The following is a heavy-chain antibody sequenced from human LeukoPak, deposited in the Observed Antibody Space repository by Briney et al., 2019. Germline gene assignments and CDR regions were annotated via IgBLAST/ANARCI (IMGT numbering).Heavy chain of an antibody. CDR2: IRYDGSNK. CDR1: GFTFSSYG. CDR3: AKDRVNSRSGGWFDP. J-gene: IGHJ5*02. V-gene: IGHV3-30*02. D-gene: IGHD2/OR15-2a*01. Sequence: SGGSLRLSCAASGFTFSSYGMHWVRQAPGKGLEWVAFIRYDGSNKYYADSVKGRFTISRDNSKNTLYLQMNSLRAEDTAVYYCAKDRVNSRSGGWFDPWGQGTLVTVSS.